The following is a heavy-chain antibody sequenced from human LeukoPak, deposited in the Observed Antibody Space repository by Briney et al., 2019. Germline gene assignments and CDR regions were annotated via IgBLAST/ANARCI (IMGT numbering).Heavy chain of an antibody. V-gene: IGHV1-2*02. CDR1: GYTFTDYY. CDR2: INPNSGGT. D-gene: IGHD6-13*01. J-gene: IGHJ4*02. CDR3: ARVQSRYSSSWYVY. Sequence: ASVKISCKVSGYTFTDYYMHWVRQAPGQGLEWMGWINPNSGGTNYAQKFQGRVTMTRDTSISTAYMELSRLRSDDTAVYYCARVQSRYSSSWYVYWGQGTLVTVSS.